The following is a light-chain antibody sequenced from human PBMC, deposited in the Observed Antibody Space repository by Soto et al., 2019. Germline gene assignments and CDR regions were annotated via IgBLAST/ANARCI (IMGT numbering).Light chain of an antibody. Sequence: HSVLTQPASVSGSPGQSITISCTGTSSDVGSYNYVSWYQQHPGKAPKVMIYDVSNRPSGVSYRFSGSKSGNTASLTISGLQAEDEADYYCSSYTTSSTYVFGTGTKLTVL. CDR2: DVS. CDR3: SSYTTSSTYV. CDR1: SSDVGSYNY. V-gene: IGLV2-14*01. J-gene: IGLJ1*01.